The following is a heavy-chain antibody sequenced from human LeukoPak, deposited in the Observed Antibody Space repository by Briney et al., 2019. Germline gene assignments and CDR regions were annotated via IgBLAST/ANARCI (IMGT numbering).Heavy chain of an antibody. CDR1: GGSFSGYY. CDR2: INHSGST. D-gene: IGHD4-4*01. J-gene: IGHJ6*02. Sequence: PSETLSLTCAVYGGSFSGYYWSWIRQPPGKGLEWIGEINHSGSTNYNPSLKSRVTISVDTSKNQFSLKLSSVTAADTAVYYCARGGRNYRNYYYGMDVWGQGTTVTVSS. V-gene: IGHV4-34*01. CDR3: ARGGRNYRNYYYGMDV.